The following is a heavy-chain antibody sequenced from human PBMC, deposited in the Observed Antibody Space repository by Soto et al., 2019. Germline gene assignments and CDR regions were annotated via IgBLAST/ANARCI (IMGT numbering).Heavy chain of an antibody. J-gene: IGHJ4*02. D-gene: IGHD5-18*01. Sequence: VASVKVSCKASGYTFTGYYMHWVRQAPGQGLEWMGWINPNSGGTNYAQKFQGWVTMTRDTSISTAYMELSRLRSDDTAVYYCARGVYVDTAMVFAGPPFDYWGQGTLVTVSS. CDR2: INPNSGGT. V-gene: IGHV1-2*04. CDR1: GYTFTGYY. CDR3: ARGVYVDTAMVFAGPPFDY.